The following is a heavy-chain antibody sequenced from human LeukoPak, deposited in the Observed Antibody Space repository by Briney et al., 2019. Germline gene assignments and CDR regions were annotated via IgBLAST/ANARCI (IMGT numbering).Heavy chain of an antibody. J-gene: IGHJ6*02. CDR1: GGSISSSSYY. Sequence: SETLSLTCTVSGGSISSSSYYWGWIRQPPGKGLEWIGSIYYSGSTYYNPSLKSRVTISVDTSKNQFSLKLSSVTAAVTAVYYCARLPTHTGLRYFDWLSYYYGMDVWGQGTTVTVSS. CDR3: ARLPTHTGLRYFDWLSYYYGMDV. CDR2: IYYSGST. D-gene: IGHD3-9*01. V-gene: IGHV4-39*01.